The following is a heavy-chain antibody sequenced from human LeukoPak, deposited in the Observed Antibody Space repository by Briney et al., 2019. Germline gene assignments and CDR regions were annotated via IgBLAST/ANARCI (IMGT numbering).Heavy chain of an antibody. CDR2: ISYDGSNK. J-gene: IGHJ3*02. Sequence: GGSLRLSCAASGFTFSSYGMHWVRQAPGKGLEWVAVISYDGSNKYYADSVKGRLTISRDNSKNTLYLQMNSLRAEDTAVYYCARDFHTVTTTLPHAFDIWGQGTMVTVSS. D-gene: IGHD4-17*01. CDR1: GFTFSSYG. V-gene: IGHV3-30*03. CDR3: ARDFHTVTTTLPHAFDI.